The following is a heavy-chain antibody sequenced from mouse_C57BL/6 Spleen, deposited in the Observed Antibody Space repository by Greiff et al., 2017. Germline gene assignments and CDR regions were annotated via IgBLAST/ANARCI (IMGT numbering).Heavy chain of an antibody. CDR3: ARESTPLSGSSPYYFDY. CDR1: GYSFTGYF. V-gene: IGHV1-37*01. CDR2: LNPYTGDT. D-gene: IGHD1-1*01. J-gene: IGHJ2*01. Sequence: VQLQQSGPELVKPGASVKISCKASGYSFTGYFMTWVKQSHGKSLEWIGRLNPYTGDTFYNQKFTGKATFTVDNSSSTAQMELRSLTSEYFAVYYCARESTPLSGSSPYYFDYWGQGTTLTVSS.